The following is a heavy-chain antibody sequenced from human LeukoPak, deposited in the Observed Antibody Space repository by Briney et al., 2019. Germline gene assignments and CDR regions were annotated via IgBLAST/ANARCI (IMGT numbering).Heavy chain of an antibody. CDR2: SKSKIDGGTT. D-gene: IGHD2-15*01. Sequence: GGSLRLSCAASGFTFRTAWMSWVRQAPGKGLEWVGRSKSKIDGGTTDYPAPVKGRITISRDDSENMVYLQMNSLKTEDTAVYYCVSRISSLGDYYYGMDVWGQGTTVTVSS. J-gene: IGHJ6*02. V-gene: IGHV3-15*01. CDR1: GFTFRTAW. CDR3: VSRISSLGDYYYGMDV.